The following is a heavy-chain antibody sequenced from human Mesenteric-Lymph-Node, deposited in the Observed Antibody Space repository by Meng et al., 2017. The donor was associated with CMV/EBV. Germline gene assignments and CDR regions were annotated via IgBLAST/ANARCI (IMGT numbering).Heavy chain of an antibody. CDR1: GFTFSSYA. D-gene: IGHD3-9*01. CDR2: ISGSGGST. J-gene: IGHJ6*02. Sequence: GESLKISCAASGFTFSSYAMSWVRQAPGKGLEWVSAISGSGGSTYYADSVKGRFTISRDNAKNSLYLQMNALRAEDTAVYYCVRDYSAVDWYGNHYYYHGMDVWGQGTTVTVSS. CDR3: VRDYSAVDWYGNHYYYHGMDV. V-gene: IGHV3-23*01.